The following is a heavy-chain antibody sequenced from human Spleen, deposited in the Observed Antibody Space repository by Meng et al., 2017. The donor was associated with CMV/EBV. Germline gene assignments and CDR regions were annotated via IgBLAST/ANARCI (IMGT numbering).Heavy chain of an antibody. Sequence: GESLKISCAASGFTFSTSWMSWVRQAPGKGLEWVANIREDGSSKYYADPVKGRFTISRDNAKNSLSLQMSSLRAEDTAMYYCARAGLGYCSVTSCYNDYWGQGTLVTVSS. CDR1: GFTFSTSW. J-gene: IGHJ4*02. CDR3: ARAGLGYCSVTSCYNDY. D-gene: IGHD2-2*02. V-gene: IGHV3-7*01. CDR2: IREDGSSK.